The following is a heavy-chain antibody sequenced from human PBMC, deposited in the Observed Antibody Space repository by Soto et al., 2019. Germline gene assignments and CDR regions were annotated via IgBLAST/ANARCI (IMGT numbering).Heavy chain of an antibody. V-gene: IGHV5-51*01. CDR2: IYPCGSDT. D-gene: IGHD6-6*01. J-gene: IGHJ4*02. CDR1: GYSFINWW. CDR3: ARYPSQLLHHYSFDY. Sequence: PGEALKISCKASGYSFINWWSGVVRQSPGKGLELRGIIYPCGSDTRYSPACQGQVTISADRSISTAYLQCSSLQATDTAVYSCARYPSQLLHHYSFDYWGQGTLVTVSS.